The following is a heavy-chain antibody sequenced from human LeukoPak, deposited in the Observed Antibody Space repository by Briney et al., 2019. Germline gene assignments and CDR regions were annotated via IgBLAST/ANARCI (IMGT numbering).Heavy chain of an antibody. V-gene: IGHV3-30*18. CDR1: GFTFSSYG. CDR2: ISYDGSNK. J-gene: IGHJ4*02. CDR3: AKDQVTVTTSSSDFDY. Sequence: GGSLRLSCAASGFTFSSYGMHWIRQAPGKGLEWVAVISYDGSNKYYADSVKGRFTISRDNSKNTLYLQMNSLRAEDTAVYYCAKDQVTVTTSSSDFDYWGQGTLVTVSS. D-gene: IGHD4-17*01.